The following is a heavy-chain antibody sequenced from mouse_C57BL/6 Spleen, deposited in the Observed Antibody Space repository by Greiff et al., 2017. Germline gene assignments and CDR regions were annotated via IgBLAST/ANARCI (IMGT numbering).Heavy chain of an antibody. CDR1: GYTFTSYW. CDR2: IDPSDSYT. V-gene: IGHV1-69*01. Sequence: VQLQQPGAELVTPGASVKLSCKASGYTFTSYWMHWVKQRPGQGLEWIGEIDPSDSYTNYNQKFKGKSTLTVDKSSSTAYMQLSSLTSEDSAVYYCARGSNYNFDYWGQGTTLTVSS. D-gene: IGHD2-5*01. CDR3: ARGSNYNFDY. J-gene: IGHJ2*01.